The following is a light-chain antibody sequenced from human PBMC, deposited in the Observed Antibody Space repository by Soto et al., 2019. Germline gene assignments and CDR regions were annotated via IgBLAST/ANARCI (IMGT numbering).Light chain of an antibody. CDR3: SSYTSSSTLYV. V-gene: IGLV2-14*01. J-gene: IGLJ1*01. CDR2: DAS. Sequence: QSALTQPASVSGSPGQSITTSCTGTSSDVGGYNYVSWCQQHPGKAPKLMIYDASNRPSGVSNRFSGSKSGNTASLTISGLQAEDEADYYCSSYTSSSTLYVFGTGTKVTVL. CDR1: SSDVGGYNY.